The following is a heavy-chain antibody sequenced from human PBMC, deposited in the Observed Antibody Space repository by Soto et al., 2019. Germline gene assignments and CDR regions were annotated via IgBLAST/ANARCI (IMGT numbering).Heavy chain of an antibody. Sequence: GGSLRLSCAASGFTFSSYSMNWVRQAPGKGLEWVSSISSSSSYIYYADSVKGRFTISRDNAKNSLYLQMNSLRAEDTAVYYCARDIRHYGSGSYYNRWGAFDIWGQGTMVTVSS. CDR3: ARDIRHYGSGSYYNRWGAFDI. CDR2: ISSSSSYI. D-gene: IGHD3-10*01. V-gene: IGHV3-21*01. CDR1: GFTFSSYS. J-gene: IGHJ3*02.